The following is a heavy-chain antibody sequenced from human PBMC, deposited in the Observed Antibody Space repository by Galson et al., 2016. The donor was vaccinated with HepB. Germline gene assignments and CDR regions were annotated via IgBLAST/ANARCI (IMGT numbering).Heavy chain of an antibody. CDR3: ARGRYGGAAS. V-gene: IGHV4-34*01. Sequence: LRLSCAASGFTFSSHAMHWVRQPPGKGLEWIGEITNSGTISYSPSLKSRVTISADTSKNQFSLKVSSVTAADTAMYYCARGRYGGAASWGQGTLVIVSS. CDR1: GFTFSSHA. CDR2: ITNSGTI. D-gene: IGHD5-12*01. J-gene: IGHJ4*02.